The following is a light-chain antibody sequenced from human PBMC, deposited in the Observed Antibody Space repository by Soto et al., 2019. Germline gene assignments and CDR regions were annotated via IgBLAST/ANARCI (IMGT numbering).Light chain of an antibody. J-gene: IGKJ4*01. Sequence: ESLLTHSPGPLSLSPGERVTLSCRTSQSVSSRYFAWYQHKPGQTPRLLIYDTSIRATGVPARFSGSRSGAEFTLTISSLQSEDFAVYYCQHYVNWPLTFGGGTKVDIK. V-gene: IGKV3-15*01. CDR3: QHYVNWPLT. CDR1: QSVSSRY. CDR2: DTS.